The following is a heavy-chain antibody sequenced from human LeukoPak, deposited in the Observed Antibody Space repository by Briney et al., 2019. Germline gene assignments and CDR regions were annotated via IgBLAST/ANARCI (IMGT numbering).Heavy chain of an antibody. J-gene: IGHJ4*02. CDR2: ISSGSTI. D-gene: IGHD1-26*01. Sequence: PGGSLRLSCAASGFTFSDYYMSWIRQAPGKGLEWVSYISSGSTIYYADSVKGRFTISRDNAKNSLYLQMNSLRAEDTAVYYCARESGRYFDYWGQGTLVTVSS. CDR3: ARESGRYFDY. CDR1: GFTFSDYY. V-gene: IGHV3-11*01.